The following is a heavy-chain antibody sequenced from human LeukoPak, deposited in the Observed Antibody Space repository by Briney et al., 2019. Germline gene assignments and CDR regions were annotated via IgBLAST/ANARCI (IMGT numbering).Heavy chain of an antibody. J-gene: IGHJ6*04. CDR3: ARDRWTKEGYYYGMDV. V-gene: IGHV1-69*06. D-gene: IGHD3/OR15-3a*01. CDR1: GGTFSSYA. Sequence: SVKVSCKASGGTFSSYAISWVRQAHGQGLEWMGGIIPILGTANYAQKFQGRVTITADKSTSTAYMELSSLRSEDTAVYYCARDRWTKEGYYYGMDVWGKGTTVTVSS. CDR2: IIPILGTA.